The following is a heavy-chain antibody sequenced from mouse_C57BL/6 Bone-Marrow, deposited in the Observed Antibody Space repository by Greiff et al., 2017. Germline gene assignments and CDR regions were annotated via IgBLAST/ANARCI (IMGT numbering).Heavy chain of an antibody. J-gene: IGHJ2*01. CDR2: IWWDDDK. V-gene: IGHV8-8*01. D-gene: IGHD3-3*01. CDR1: GFSLSTFGMG. Sequence: QVTLKVSGPGILQPSQTLSLSCSFSGFSLSTFGMGVGWIRQPSGKGLVWLENIWWDDDKSYNPALKSRLTISKDTSKHQVFLKIANVDTADTATYYCARVGGTAYFDYWGQGTTLTVSS. CDR3: ARVGGTAYFDY.